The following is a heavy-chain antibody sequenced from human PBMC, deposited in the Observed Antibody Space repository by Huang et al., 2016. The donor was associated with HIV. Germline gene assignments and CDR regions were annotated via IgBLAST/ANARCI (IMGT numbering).Heavy chain of an antibody. CDR3: ARASWYEPRSWYFGL. V-gene: IGHV4-34*01. J-gene: IGHJ2*01. Sequence: QVQLQQWGAGLLKPSETLSLTCAVYGGSVSGHYWSWIRQPPGKGLEWIAEINDNGYTNYNPSLKSRVTISVHTSRNQFSLKRNSVTAADAAVYYCARASWYEPRSWYFGLWGRGTLVTVSS. D-gene: IGHD6-13*01. CDR1: GGSVSGHY. CDR2: INDNGYT.